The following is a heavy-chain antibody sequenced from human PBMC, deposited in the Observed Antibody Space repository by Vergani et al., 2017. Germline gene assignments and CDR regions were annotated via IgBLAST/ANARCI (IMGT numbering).Heavy chain of an antibody. Sequence: EVQLLESGGGLVQPGGSLRLSCAASGFTFSSYAMSWVRQAPGKGLEWVSAISGSGGSTYTADSVKGRFTISRDNSKKTLYLQMNSLRAEDTAVYYCAKDRCSGYYLRFDYWGQGTLVTVSS. J-gene: IGHJ4*02. D-gene: IGHD3-22*01. V-gene: IGHV3-23*01. CDR1: GFTFSSYA. CDR3: AKDRCSGYYLRFDY. CDR2: ISGSGGST.